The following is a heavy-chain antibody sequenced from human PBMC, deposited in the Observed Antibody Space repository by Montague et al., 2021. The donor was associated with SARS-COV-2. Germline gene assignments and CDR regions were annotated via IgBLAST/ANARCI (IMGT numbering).Heavy chain of an antibody. Sequence: SETLSLTCTVSGGSISSGGYYWSWIRQHPGKGLEWIGYIYYSGSTNYNPSLKSRVTISVDTSKNQFSLKLSSVTAADTAVYYCAGAQGPYWYYGMDVWGQGTTVTVSS. CDR3: AGAQGPYWYYGMDV. J-gene: IGHJ6*02. CDR1: GGSISSGGYY. CDR2: IYYSGST. V-gene: IGHV4-61*08. D-gene: IGHD2-15*01.